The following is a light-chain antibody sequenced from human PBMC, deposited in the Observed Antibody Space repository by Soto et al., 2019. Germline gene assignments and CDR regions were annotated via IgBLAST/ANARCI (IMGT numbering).Light chain of an antibody. V-gene: IGKV3-15*01. CDR2: GAS. J-gene: IGKJ1*01. CDR3: QQYNIWPQT. Sequence: EIFMTHSPATLSVSPGEEATVSCRASQSVSSNLAWYQQKPGQALRLLIYGASTRATGIPARFSGSGSGTEFTLTISSLQSEDFAVYFCQQYNIWPQTFGQGTKVDIK. CDR1: QSVSSN.